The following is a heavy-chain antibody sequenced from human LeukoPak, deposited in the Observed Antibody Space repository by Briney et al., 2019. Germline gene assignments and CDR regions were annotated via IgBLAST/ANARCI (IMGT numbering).Heavy chain of an antibody. D-gene: IGHD5-18*01. V-gene: IGHV3-9*01. J-gene: IGHJ4*02. Sequence: GRSLRLSCAASGFTFDDYAMHWVRQAPGKGLEWVSGISWNSGSIGYADSVKGRFTISRDNAKNSLYLQMSSLRAEDTALYYCAKGGYSYGTGVFDYWGQGTLVTVSS. CDR3: AKGGYSYGTGVFDY. CDR1: GFTFDDYA. CDR2: ISWNSGSI.